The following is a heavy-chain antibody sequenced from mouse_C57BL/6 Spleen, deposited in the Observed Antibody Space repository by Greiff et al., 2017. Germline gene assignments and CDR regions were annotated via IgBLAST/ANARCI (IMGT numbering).Heavy chain of an antibody. V-gene: IGHV3-6*01. D-gene: IGHD2-5*01. Sequence: EVQLQQSGPGLVKPSQSLSLTCSVTGYSITSGYYWNWIRQFPGNKLEWMGYISYDGSNNYNPSLKNRISITRDTSKNQFFLKLNSVTTEDTATYYCAREEVYSNYGYAMDYWGQGTSVTVSS. CDR2: ISYDGSN. J-gene: IGHJ4*01. CDR3: AREEVYSNYGYAMDY. CDR1: GYSITSGYY.